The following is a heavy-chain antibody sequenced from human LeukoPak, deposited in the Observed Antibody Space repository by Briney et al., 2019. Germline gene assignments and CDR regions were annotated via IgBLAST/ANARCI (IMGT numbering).Heavy chain of an antibody. J-gene: IGHJ3*02. V-gene: IGHV4-34*01. D-gene: IGHD5-24*01. Sequence: SETLSLTCAVYGGSFSGYYWSWIRQPPGKGLEWIGEINHSGSTNYNPSLKSRVTISVDASKNQFSLKLSSVTAADTAVYYCAKSREEIRGLDAFDIWGQGTMVTVSS. CDR2: INHSGST. CDR1: GGSFSGYY. CDR3: AKSREEIRGLDAFDI.